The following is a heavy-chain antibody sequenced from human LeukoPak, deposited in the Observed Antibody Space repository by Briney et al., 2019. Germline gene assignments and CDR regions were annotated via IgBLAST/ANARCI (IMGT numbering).Heavy chain of an antibody. CDR2: ISSSGSTK. J-gene: IGHJ4*02. CDR3: ARDWVSANPIAAAASWYFDY. D-gene: IGHD6-13*01. V-gene: IGHV3-48*03. Sequence: PGGSLRLSCAASGFTFSSYEMNWVRQAPGKGLEWVSYISSSGSTKYYADSVKGRFTISRDNAKNSLYLQMNSLRAEDTAVYYCARDWVSANPIAAAASWYFDYWGQGTLVTVSS. CDR1: GFTFSSYE.